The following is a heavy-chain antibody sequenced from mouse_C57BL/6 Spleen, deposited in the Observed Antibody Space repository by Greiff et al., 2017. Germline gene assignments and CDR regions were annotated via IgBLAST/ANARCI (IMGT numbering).Heavy chain of an antibody. D-gene: IGHD2-1*01. J-gene: IGHJ2*01. CDR2: IDPSDSET. CDR1: GYTFTSYW. Sequence: QVQLQQPGAELVRPGSSVKLSCKASGYTFTSYWMHWVKQRPIQGLEWIGNIDPSDSETHYTQKFKDKATLTVDKSTSTAYMQLSSLTSEDSAVYYCASYGNFDYGGQGTTLTVSS. CDR3: ASYGNFDY. V-gene: IGHV1-52*01.